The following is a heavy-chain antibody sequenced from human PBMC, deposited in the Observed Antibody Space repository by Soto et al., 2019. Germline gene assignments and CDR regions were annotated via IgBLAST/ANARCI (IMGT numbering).Heavy chain of an antibody. V-gene: IGHV3-33*01. D-gene: IGHD3-10*01. J-gene: IGHJ6*02. Sequence: QVQLVESGGGVVQPGRSLRLSCAASGFTFSSYGMHWVRQAPGKGLEWVAVIWYDGSNKYYADSVKGRFTISRDNSKNKLYLQMNSLRAEDTAVYYCARDRARLWFGELLPRYGMDVWGQGTTVTVPS. CDR1: GFTFSSYG. CDR3: ARDRARLWFGELLPRYGMDV. CDR2: IWYDGSNK.